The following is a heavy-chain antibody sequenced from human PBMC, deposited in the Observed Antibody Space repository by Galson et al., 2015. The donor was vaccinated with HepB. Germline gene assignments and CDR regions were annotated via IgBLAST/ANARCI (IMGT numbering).Heavy chain of an antibody. V-gene: IGHV1-18*01. CDR1: GYTFTSYG. CDR2: ISAYNGNT. Sequence: SVKVSCKASGYTFTSYGISWVRQAPGQGLEWIGWISAYNGNTNYAQKLQGRVTMTTETSTSTAYMELRSLRSDDTAVYYCASGYCSSTSCYSLDYWGQGTLVTVSS. CDR3: ASGYCSSTSCYSLDY. D-gene: IGHD2-2*03. J-gene: IGHJ4*02.